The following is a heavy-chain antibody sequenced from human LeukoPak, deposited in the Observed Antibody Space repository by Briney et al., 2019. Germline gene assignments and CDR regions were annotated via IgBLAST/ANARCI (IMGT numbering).Heavy chain of an antibody. J-gene: IGHJ6*02. CDR1: GFTFTSSA. CDR2: IVVGSGNT. V-gene: IGHV1-58*02. D-gene: IGHD1-26*01. CDR3: AAPFGAPSGSYEAPLYYYYGMDV. Sequence: SVKVSCTASGFTFTSSAMQWVRQARGQRLEWIGWIVVGSGNTNYAQKFQERVTITRDMSTSTAYMELSSLRSEDTAVYYCAAPFGAPSGSYEAPLYYYYGMDVWGQGTTVTVSS.